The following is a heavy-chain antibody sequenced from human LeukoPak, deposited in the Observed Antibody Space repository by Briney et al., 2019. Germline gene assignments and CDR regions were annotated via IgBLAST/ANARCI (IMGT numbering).Heavy chain of an antibody. J-gene: IGHJ5*02. Sequence: PSETLSLTCAVYGGSFSGYYWSWIRQPPGKGLEWIGEINHSGSTNYNPSLKSRVTISVDTSKNQSSLKLSSVTAADTAVYYCARGRNRLGYCSSTSCYGPPNWFDPWGQGTLVTVSS. CDR3: ARGRNRLGYCSSTSCYGPPNWFDP. CDR1: GGSFSGYY. D-gene: IGHD2-2*01. CDR2: INHSGST. V-gene: IGHV4-34*01.